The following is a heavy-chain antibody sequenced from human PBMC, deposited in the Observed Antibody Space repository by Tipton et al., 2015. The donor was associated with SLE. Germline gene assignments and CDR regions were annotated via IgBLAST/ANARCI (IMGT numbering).Heavy chain of an antibody. CDR1: GGSISHDHFY. CDR3: VRDRRVIIPRVIIYYQMEV. J-gene: IGHJ6*04. D-gene: IGHD3-10*01. Sequence: TLSLTCTVSGGSISHDHFYWTWIRQSAGGGLEWVGRIHSSGRSNYNPSLKSRVTMSIDTSKSQFSLRLNSVTAADTAVYYCVRDRRVIIPRVIIYYQMEVWGKGTTVTVSS. CDR2: IHSSGRS. V-gene: IGHV4-61*02.